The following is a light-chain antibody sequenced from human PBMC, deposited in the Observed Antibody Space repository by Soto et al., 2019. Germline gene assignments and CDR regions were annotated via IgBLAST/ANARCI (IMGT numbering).Light chain of an antibody. CDR1: QSVRNF. J-gene: IGKJ1*01. V-gene: IGKV3-11*01. Sequence: IVLTQSPGTLSLSPGERATLSCRASQSVRNFFAWYPHKPGLAPRLLISDVSNRPTGIPDRFSGSGSGTDFTHTISSLQPEDFAVYFCRQRSDCPWTFGQGTKGEI. CDR3: RQRSDCPWT. CDR2: DVS.